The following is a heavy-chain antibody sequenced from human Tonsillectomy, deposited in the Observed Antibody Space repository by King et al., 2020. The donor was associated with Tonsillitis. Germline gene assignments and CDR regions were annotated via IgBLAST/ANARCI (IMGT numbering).Heavy chain of an antibody. CDR1: DYTFTSYG. J-gene: IGHJ5*02. Sequence: QLVQSGAEVKKPGASVRVSCKASDYTFTSYGISWVRQAPGQGLEWMGWISAYNGNTDYAQRLQDRVTMTTDTSTSTAYMELRSLRSDDTAVYYCARVRCSTTSCWGIDWFDPWGQGTLVTVSS. V-gene: IGHV1-18*01. CDR2: ISAYNGNT. CDR3: ARVRCSTTSCWGIDWFDP. D-gene: IGHD2-2*01.